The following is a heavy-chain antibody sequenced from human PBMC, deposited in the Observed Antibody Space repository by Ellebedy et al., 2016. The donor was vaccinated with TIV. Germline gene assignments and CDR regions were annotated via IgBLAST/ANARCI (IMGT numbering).Heavy chain of an antibody. D-gene: IGHD2-21*02. CDR2: IMKNGVNK. Sequence: PGGSLRLSCSASGFTFSEFPMHWVRQAPGKGLEYVSAIMKNGVNKYYADSVKGRFTISRDNSKSTLHLQMSSLRLEDTALYYCVLPLVTTFHWGQGSLVTVSS. V-gene: IGHV3-64D*06. CDR1: GFTFSEFP. CDR3: VLPLVTTFH. J-gene: IGHJ4*02.